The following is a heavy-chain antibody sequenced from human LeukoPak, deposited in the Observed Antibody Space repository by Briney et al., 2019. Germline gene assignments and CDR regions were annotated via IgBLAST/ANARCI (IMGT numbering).Heavy chain of an antibody. Sequence: SETLSLTCAVSGGSIGSSNWWSWARQPPGKGLEWIGEIYHSGTTNYNPSLKSRVTMSVDKSKNQFSLKPSSVTAADTAIYYCATYFYGDYASYYFDFWGQGTLVTVSS. J-gene: IGHJ4*02. CDR2: IYHSGTT. V-gene: IGHV4-4*02. D-gene: IGHD4-17*01. CDR3: ATYFYGDYASYYFDF. CDR1: GGSIGSSNW.